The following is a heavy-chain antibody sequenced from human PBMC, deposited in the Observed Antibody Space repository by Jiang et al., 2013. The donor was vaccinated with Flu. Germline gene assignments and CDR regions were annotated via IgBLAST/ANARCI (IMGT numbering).Heavy chain of an antibody. CDR3: VRDRPDYFEF. CDR1: DYTFSSYG. CDR2: ISAYNGNR. V-gene: IGHV1-18*01. Sequence: GAEVKKPGASVKVSCKAFDYTFSSYGISWVRQAPGQGLECMGWISAYNGNREYGQKFQGRVTMSIDTSTNTAYMELRSLRSDDTAVYYCVRDRPDYFEFWGQGTLVT. D-gene: IGHD6-6*01. J-gene: IGHJ4*02.